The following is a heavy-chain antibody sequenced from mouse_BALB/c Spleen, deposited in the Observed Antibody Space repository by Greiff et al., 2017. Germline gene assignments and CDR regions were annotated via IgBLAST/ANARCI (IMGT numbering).Heavy chain of an antibody. D-gene: IGHD1-1*01. CDR3: ALYYYGSSYGYFDV. J-gene: IGHJ1*01. V-gene: IGHV14-1*02. CDR2: IDPENGNT. CDR1: GFNIKDYY. Sequence: VQLQQSGAELVRPGALVKLSCKASGFNIKDYYMHWVKQRPEQGLEWIGWIDPENGNTIYDPKFQGKASITADTSSNTAYLQLSSLTSEDTAVYYCALYYYGSSYGYFDVWGAGTTVTVSS.